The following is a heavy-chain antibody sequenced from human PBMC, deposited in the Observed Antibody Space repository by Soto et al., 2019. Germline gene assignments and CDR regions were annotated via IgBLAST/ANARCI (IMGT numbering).Heavy chain of an antibody. J-gene: IGHJ4*02. V-gene: IGHV4-39*01. CDR1: GGSISSSSYY. CDR2: IYYSGST. CDR3: AGLYGDHNDY. D-gene: IGHD4-17*01. Sequence: KTSETLSLTCTVSGGSISSSSYYWGWIRQPPGKGLEWIGSIYYSGSTYYNPSLKSRVTISVDTSKNQFSLKLSSVTAADTAVYYCAGLYGDHNDYWGQGTLVTVSS.